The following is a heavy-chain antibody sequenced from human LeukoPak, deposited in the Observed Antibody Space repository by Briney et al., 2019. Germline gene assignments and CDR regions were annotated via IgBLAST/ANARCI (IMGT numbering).Heavy chain of an antibody. J-gene: IGHJ3*02. CDR1: GGSISSGSYY. Sequence: SETLSLTCSVSGGSISSGSYYWSWIRRPAGKGLEWIGRIYTSGSTNYNPSLKSRVTISVDTSKNQFSLKLSSVTAADTAVYYCARDPYSHHAFDIWGQGTMVTVSS. D-gene: IGHD5-18*01. CDR3: ARDPYSHHAFDI. V-gene: IGHV4-61*02. CDR2: IYTSGST.